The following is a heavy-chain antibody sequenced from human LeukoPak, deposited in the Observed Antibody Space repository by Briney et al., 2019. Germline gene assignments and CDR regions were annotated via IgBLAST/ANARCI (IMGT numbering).Heavy chain of an antibody. D-gene: IGHD6-19*01. CDR2: INPNSGGT. CDR3: ARRVAVARRDAFDI. Sequence: ASVKVSCKASGYTFSGYYMHWVRRAPGQGLEWMGWINPNSGGTKYAQKFQGRVTMTRDTSISTAFMELRSLRSDDTAVYYCARRVAVARRDAFDIWGQGTMVTVSS. V-gene: IGHV1-2*02. CDR1: GYTFSGYY. J-gene: IGHJ3*02.